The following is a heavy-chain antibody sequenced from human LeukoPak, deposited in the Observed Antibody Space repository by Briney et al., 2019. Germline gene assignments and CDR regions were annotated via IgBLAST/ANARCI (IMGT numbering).Heavy chain of an antibody. Sequence: SETLSLTCTVSGGSISSYYWSWIRQPAGKGLEWIGRIYTSGSTNYNPSLKSRVTMSVDTSKNQFSLKLSSVTAADAAVYYCARERVGYCSSTSCATHAFDIWGQGTMVTVSS. CDR2: IYTSGST. CDR1: GGSISSYY. D-gene: IGHD2-2*01. V-gene: IGHV4-4*07. CDR3: ARERVGYCSSTSCATHAFDI. J-gene: IGHJ3*02.